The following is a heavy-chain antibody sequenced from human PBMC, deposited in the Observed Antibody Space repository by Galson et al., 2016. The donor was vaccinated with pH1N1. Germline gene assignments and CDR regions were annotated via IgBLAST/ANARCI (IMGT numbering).Heavy chain of an antibody. D-gene: IGHD3-10*01. CDR2: MYHSGTT. Sequence: LSLTCNVSGYSISSGYFWGWIRQPPGRGLEWIGSMYHSGTTYYNPSLKSRVPMSLDTSKNQFSLNLSSVTAASTAMYYCARPRRPGWGCSVYWYFDLWGRGTLVTVSS. J-gene: IGHJ2*01. CDR3: ARPRRPGWGCSVYWYFDL. V-gene: IGHV4-38-2*02. CDR1: GYSISSGYF.